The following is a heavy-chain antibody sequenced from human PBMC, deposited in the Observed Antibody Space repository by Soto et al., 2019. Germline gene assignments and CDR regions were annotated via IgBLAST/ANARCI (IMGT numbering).Heavy chain of an antibody. V-gene: IGHV4-59*01. Sequence: SETLSLTCTVSGGSISRYYWSWIRQRPGKGLERIGYIYYSGSTNYNPSLKSRVTISVDTSKNQFSLKLSSVTAADTAVYYCARVTGYCSSASCRDAFYIWGQGTMVTVS. CDR2: IYYSGST. CDR3: ARVTGYCSSASCRDAFYI. J-gene: IGHJ3*02. D-gene: IGHD2-2*01. CDR1: GGSISRYY.